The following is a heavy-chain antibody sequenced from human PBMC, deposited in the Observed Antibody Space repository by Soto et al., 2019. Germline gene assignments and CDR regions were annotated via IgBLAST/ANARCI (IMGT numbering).Heavy chain of an antibody. D-gene: IGHD1-26*01. J-gene: IGHJ2*01. V-gene: IGHV3-74*01. CDR2: INPDGRGT. CDR1: GFTFSSYW. CDR3: ARVGQGAWYFDL. Sequence: EVQLVESGGGLVQPGGSLTLSCAAYGFTFSSYWMHWVRQAPGKGVVWVSRINPDGRGTNYADSVKGQFTISRDNAKNTLYLQMNSLRPEDTAVYYCARVGQGAWYFDLWGRGTLVTVSS.